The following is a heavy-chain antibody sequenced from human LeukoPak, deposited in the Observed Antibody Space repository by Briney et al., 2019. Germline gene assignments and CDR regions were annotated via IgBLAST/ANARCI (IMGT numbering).Heavy chain of an antibody. Sequence: TGGSLRLSCAASGFTFSDHYMSWIRQAPGKGLEWVSYISSSGSTIYYADSVKGRFTISRDNSKNTLYLQMNSLRAEDTAVYYCARGRRDSSGYYYAVYFDYWGQGTLVTVSS. CDR1: GFTFSDHY. CDR3: ARGRRDSSGYYYAVYFDY. CDR2: ISSSGSTI. V-gene: IGHV3-11*04. D-gene: IGHD3-22*01. J-gene: IGHJ4*02.